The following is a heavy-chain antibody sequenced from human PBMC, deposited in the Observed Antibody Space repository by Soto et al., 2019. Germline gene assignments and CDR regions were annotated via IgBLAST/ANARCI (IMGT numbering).Heavy chain of an antibody. CDR3: AAYPYRWFGELGESHYYYYGMDV. J-gene: IGHJ6*02. CDR1: GFTFTSSA. CDR2: IVVGSGNT. D-gene: IGHD3-10*01. V-gene: IGHV1-58*01. Sequence: GASVKVSCKSSGFTFTSSAVQWVRQARGQRLEWIGWIVVGSGNTNYAQKFQERVTITRDMSTSTAYMELSSLRSEDTAVYYCAAYPYRWFGELGESHYYYYGMDVWGQGTTVTVSS.